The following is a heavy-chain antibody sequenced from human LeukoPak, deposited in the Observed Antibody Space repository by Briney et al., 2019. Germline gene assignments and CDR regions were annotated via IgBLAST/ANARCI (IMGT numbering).Heavy chain of an antibody. CDR3: ARDQAPSGWYYFDY. D-gene: IGHD6-19*01. CDR1: GFTFSSYS. V-gene: IGHV3-21*01. Sequence: PGGSLRLSCAASGFTFSSYSMSWVRQAPGKGLEWVSSISSSSSYIYYADSVKGRFTISRDNAKNSLYLQMNSLRAEDTAVYYCARDQAPSGWYYFDYWGQGTLVTVSS. J-gene: IGHJ4*02. CDR2: ISSSSSYI.